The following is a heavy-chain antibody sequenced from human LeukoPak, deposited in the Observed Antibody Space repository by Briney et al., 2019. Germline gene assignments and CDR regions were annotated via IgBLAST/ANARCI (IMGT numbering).Heavy chain of an antibody. V-gene: IGHV1-46*01. CDR1: GYTFTSYY. CDR2: VKPSGGGT. CDR3: AGRAVAGTTDP. Sequence: GASEKVSCKASGYTFTSYYMHWVRQAPGQGLEWMGIVKPSGGGTSYAQKFQGRVTMTSDTSTSTVYMELSSLRSEDTAVYYCAGRAVAGTTDPWGQGTLVTVSS. D-gene: IGHD6-19*01. J-gene: IGHJ5*02.